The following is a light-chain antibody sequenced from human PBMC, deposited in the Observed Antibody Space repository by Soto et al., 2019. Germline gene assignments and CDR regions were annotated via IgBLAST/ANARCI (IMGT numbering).Light chain of an antibody. CDR1: RSLVSSDVNSS. Sequence: DVVMTQSPLSLHVTLGQPASISCRSSRSLVSSDVNSSLKWFQQRPGQSPRRLIFEVSIRFSGVADRFCGSASGTYFTLKISRVEAEYVGVYYFMQGTLWPHTFGQGSKVNIK. V-gene: IGKV2-30*01. CDR3: MQGTLWPHT. CDR2: EVS. J-gene: IGKJ1*01.